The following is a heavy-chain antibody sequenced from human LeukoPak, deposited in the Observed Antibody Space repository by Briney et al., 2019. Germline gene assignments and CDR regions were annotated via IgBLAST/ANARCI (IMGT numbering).Heavy chain of an antibody. J-gene: IGHJ4*02. V-gene: IGHV3-23*01. CDR2: IGASSATI. CDR1: GFTFSNFA. CDR3: ARAIAAAGEYYFDY. D-gene: IGHD6-13*01. Sequence: GGSLRLSCAASGFTFSNFAMGWVRQAPGKGLEWVSYIGASSATIYYADSVKGQFTISRDNSRNTLYLQMNSLRAEDTAVYYCARAIAAAGEYYFDYWGQGTLVTVSS.